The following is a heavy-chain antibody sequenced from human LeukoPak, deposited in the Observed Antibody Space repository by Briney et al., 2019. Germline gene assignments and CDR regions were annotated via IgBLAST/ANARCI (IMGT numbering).Heavy chain of an antibody. CDR2: IYTSGST. V-gene: IGHV4-61*02. CDR1: GGSISSGSYY. CDR3: ARDMRTVDAFDI. Sequence: SQTLSLTCTVSGGSISSGSYYWSWIRQPAGKGLEWIGRIYTSGSTNYNPSLKSRVTISVDTSKNQFSLKLSSVTAADTAVYYCARDMRTVDAFDIWGQGTMVTVSS. D-gene: IGHD1-14*01. J-gene: IGHJ3*02.